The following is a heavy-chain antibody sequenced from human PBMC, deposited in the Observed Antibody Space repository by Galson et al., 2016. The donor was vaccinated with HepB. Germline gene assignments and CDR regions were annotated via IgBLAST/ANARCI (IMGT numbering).Heavy chain of an antibody. V-gene: IGHV3-23*01. J-gene: IGHJ3*01. CDR1: GFTFSDYA. Sequence: SLRLSCAASGFTFSDYAMSWVRQAPGKGLEWVLVITGSAGSTHYADSVRGHFTISRDNSKNTLYLDMNSLRARDTAVYYCAKAYTSTWYRDAFDFRGQGTMVTVSS. CDR3: AKAYTSTWYRDAFDF. D-gene: IGHD6-13*01. CDR2: ITGSAGST.